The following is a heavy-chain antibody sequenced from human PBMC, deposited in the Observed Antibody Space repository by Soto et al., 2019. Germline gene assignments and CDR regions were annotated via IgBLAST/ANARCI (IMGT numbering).Heavy chain of an antibody. D-gene: IGHD3-22*01. CDR3: AGDCVRCGGYYADAFDI. CDR1: GFTFSSYS. J-gene: IGHJ3*02. V-gene: IGHV3-21*01. CDR2: ISSSSSYI. Sequence: GGSLRLSCAASGFTFSSYSMNWVRQAPGKGLEWVSSISSSSSYIYYADSVKGRFTISRDNAKNSLYLQMNSLRAEDAALYCCAGDCVRCGGYYADAFDIWGQGTMVTVSS.